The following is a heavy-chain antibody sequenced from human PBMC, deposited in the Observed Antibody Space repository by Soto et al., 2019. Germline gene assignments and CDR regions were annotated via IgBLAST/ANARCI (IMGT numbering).Heavy chain of an antibody. CDR1: GYSFTSYW. D-gene: IGHD3-3*01. J-gene: IGHJ6*02. Sequence: PGESLKISCKGSGYSFTSYWIGWVRQMPGKGLEWMGIIYPGDSDTRYSPSFQGQVTISADKSISTAYLQWSSLKASDTAMYFCARGIRAYDFWSGRPYYYYGMDVWGQGTTVTVS. V-gene: IGHV5-51*01. CDR2: IYPGDSDT. CDR3: ARGIRAYDFWSGRPYYYYGMDV.